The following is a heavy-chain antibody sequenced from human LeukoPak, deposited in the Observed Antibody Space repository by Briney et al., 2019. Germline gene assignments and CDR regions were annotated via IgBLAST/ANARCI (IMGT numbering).Heavy chain of an antibody. CDR1: GFIFSDQY. J-gene: IGHJ3*02. V-gene: IGHV3-72*01. Sequence: GGSLRLSCAVSGFIFSDQYMDWARQAPGKGLQWVGRTLNKASGYTMNYAASVRGRFTISRDDSNNSLFLQMNSLKTEDTAVYYCVRRNYVAFDIWGQGTMVTVSS. CDR2: TLNKASGYTM. D-gene: IGHD1-7*01. CDR3: VRRNYVAFDI.